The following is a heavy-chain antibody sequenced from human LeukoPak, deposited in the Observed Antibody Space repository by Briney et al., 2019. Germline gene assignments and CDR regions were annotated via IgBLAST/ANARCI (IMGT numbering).Heavy chain of an antibody. J-gene: IGHJ4*02. CDR2: IIPIFGTA. Sequence: GASVKVSCKASGGTFSSCAISWVRQAPGQGLEWMGGIIPIFGTANYAQKFQGRVTITTDESTSTAYMELSSLRSEDTAVYYCARGRSYCGGDCYPLDYWGQGTLVTVSS. CDR3: ARGRSYCGGDCYPLDY. V-gene: IGHV1-69*05. CDR1: GGTFSSCA. D-gene: IGHD2-21*01.